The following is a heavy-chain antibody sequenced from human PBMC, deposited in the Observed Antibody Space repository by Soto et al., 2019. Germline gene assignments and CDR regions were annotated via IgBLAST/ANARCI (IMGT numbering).Heavy chain of an antibody. J-gene: IGHJ4*02. D-gene: IGHD4-4*01. CDR2: IRPNDGHT. CDR1: GYTFTSYG. V-gene: IGHV1-18*01. Sequence: ASVKVSCKGLGYTFTSYGISWVRQAPGQGLEWMGWIRPNDGHTNYAQKFQDRVTMTRDTSTTTVYMDLRSLGSDDTAVYYCAIIGSGDYSDFDYWGQGTLVTVSS. CDR3: AIIGSGDYSDFDY.